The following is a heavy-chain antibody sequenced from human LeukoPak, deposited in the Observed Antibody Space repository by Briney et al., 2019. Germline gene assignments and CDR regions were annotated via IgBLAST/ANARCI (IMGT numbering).Heavy chain of an antibody. Sequence: GGSLRLSCTASGFTFGDYAMSWVCQAPGKGLEWVGFIRSKAYGGTTEYAASVKGRFTISRDNAKNSVFLQMNSLRVEDTAVYYCARAPTVSVGYCSSSSCQADSWGQGTLVTVSS. J-gene: IGHJ5*01. V-gene: IGHV3-49*04. CDR3: ARAPTVSVGYCSSSSCQADS. CDR1: GFTFGDYA. CDR2: IRSKAYGGTT. D-gene: IGHD2-2*01.